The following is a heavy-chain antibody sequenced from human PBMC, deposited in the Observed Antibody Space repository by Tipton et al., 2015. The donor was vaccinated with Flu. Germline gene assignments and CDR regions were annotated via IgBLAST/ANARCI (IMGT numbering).Heavy chain of an antibody. J-gene: IGHJ4*02. CDR1: GDSISSNSFH. D-gene: IGHD6-13*01. Sequence: TLSLTCTVSGDSISSNSFHWGWIRQPPGKGLQWIGSIFNTGGTFYNPSLRSRVTISLVTSKSQFSLRLSSVTAADTAVYYCAKVSSWSFFFDSWGQGSQVTVSS. V-gene: IGHV4-39*07. CDR2: IFNTGGT. CDR3: AKVSSWSFFFDS.